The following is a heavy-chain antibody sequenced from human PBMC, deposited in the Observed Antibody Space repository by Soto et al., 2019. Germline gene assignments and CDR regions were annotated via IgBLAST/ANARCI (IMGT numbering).Heavy chain of an antibody. V-gene: IGHV3-30*18. Sequence: QPGGSLRLSCAASGFTFSSYSMNWVRQAPGKGLEWVAVISYDGSNKYYADSVKGRFTISRDNSKNTLYLQMNSLRAEDTAVYYCAKDGPYGDYVGYFDYWGQGTLVTVSS. D-gene: IGHD4-17*01. CDR1: GFTFSSYS. CDR2: ISYDGSNK. CDR3: AKDGPYGDYVGYFDY. J-gene: IGHJ4*02.